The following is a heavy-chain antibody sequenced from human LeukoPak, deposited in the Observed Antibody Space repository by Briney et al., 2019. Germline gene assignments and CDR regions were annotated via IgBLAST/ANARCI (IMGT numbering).Heavy chain of an antibody. V-gene: IGHV4-59*08. Sequence: SETLSLTCTVSGGSISSYYWSWIQQPPGKGLEWIGYIYYSGSTNYNPSLKSRVAISVDTSKNQFSLKLSSVTAADTAVYYCARMSSGWYPQGFFDYWGQGTLVTVSS. CDR3: ARMSSGWYPQGFFDY. J-gene: IGHJ4*02. CDR1: GGSISSYY. CDR2: IYYSGST. D-gene: IGHD6-19*01.